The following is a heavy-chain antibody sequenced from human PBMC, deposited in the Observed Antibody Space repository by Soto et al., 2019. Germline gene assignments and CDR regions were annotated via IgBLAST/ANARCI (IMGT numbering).Heavy chain of an antibody. Sequence: GGSLRLCCAASGSTFSSYAMHWVRQAPGKGLEWVAVISYDGSNKYYADSVKGRFTISRDNSKNTLYLQMNSLRAEDTAVYYCARDRPPRPIAAAGTFGNGGKGTLVTVSS. V-gene: IGHV3-30-3*01. J-gene: IGHJ4*02. D-gene: IGHD6-13*01. CDR2: ISYDGSNK. CDR1: GSTFSSYA. CDR3: ARDRPPRPIAAAGTFGN.